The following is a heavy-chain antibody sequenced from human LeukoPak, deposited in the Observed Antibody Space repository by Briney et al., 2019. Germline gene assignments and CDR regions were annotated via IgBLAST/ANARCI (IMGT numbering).Heavy chain of an antibody. CDR3: AKALRAIVGATGAFHV. J-gene: IGHJ3*01. Sequence: PGGSLRLSCAASGFTFSNTWMSWVRQAPGKGLEWVSGLSASGGSTYYADSVKGRFTISRDNSKNTLYLQMNSLRAEDTAVYYCAKALRAIVGATGAFHVWGQGTMVTVSS. V-gene: IGHV3-23*01. D-gene: IGHD1-26*01. CDR1: GFTFSNTW. CDR2: LSASGGST.